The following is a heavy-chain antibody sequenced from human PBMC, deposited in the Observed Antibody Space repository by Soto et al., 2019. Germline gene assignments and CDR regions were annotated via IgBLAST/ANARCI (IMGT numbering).Heavy chain of an antibody. V-gene: IGHV4-34*01. Sequence: LSLTCAVYGGSLSGYYWSWIRQPPGKGLEWIGEINHSGSTNYNPSLKSRVTISVDTSKNQFSLKLSSVTAADTAVYYCARVTLSSGYYSGIDVWGQGPTVTVSS. D-gene: IGHD2-8*01. CDR3: ARVTLSSGYYSGIDV. J-gene: IGHJ6*02. CDR2: INHSGST. CDR1: GGSLSGYY.